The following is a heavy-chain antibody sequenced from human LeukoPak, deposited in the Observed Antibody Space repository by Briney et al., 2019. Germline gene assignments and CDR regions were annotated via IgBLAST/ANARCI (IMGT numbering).Heavy chain of an antibody. Sequence: SETLSLTCTVSGGSISSYYWSWIRQPPGKGLEWIGYIYYSGSTNYNPSLKSRVTISVDTSKNQFSLKLSSVTAADTAVYYCARKSGKSYDYVWGSYRLDYWGQGTLVTVSS. CDR3: ARKSGKSYDYVWGSYRLDY. J-gene: IGHJ4*02. D-gene: IGHD3-16*02. V-gene: IGHV4-59*12. CDR1: GGSISSYY. CDR2: IYYSGST.